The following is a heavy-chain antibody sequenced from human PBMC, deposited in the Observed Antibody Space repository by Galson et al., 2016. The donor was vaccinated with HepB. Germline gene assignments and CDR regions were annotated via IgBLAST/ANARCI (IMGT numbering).Heavy chain of an antibody. CDR2: ISHTGIT. V-gene: IGHV4-38-2*02. CDR3: ARVTVLGPLFDY. D-gene: IGHD4-11*01. Sequence: ETLSLTCTVSGYSISSGYCWGWIRQPPGKGLEWIGTISHTGITYYKPSLRSRVTISVDTSENQFYLKLTSVIAADTAVYYCARVTVLGPLFDYWGQGALVTVSS. J-gene: IGHJ4*02. CDR1: GYSISSGYC.